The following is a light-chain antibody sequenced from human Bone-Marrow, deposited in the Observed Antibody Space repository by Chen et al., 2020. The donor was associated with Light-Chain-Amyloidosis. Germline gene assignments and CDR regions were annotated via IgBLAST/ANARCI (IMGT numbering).Light chain of an antibody. V-gene: IGLV3-25*03. CDR1: GLPTQY. J-gene: IGLJ2*01. CDR3: QSADTTDTLYVI. Sequence: SYELTPPPSVSVSPGQTARISCSGDGLPTQYAYWYQQKPGQAPVLVIYKDSERPSGISERFSGSSSGTTVTLTISGVQAEDEADYYCQSADTTDTLYVIFGGGTKLTVL. CDR2: KDS.